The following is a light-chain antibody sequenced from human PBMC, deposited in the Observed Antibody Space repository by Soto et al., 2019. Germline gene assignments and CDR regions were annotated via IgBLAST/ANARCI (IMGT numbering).Light chain of an antibody. CDR3: QQYNDWPLT. CDR2: GAF. Sequence: GMTQSPATLSVSPGERATLSCRASQSVSSNLAWYQQKPGQAPSLLISGAFTRATGIPARFSGTGSGTEFTLTISSLQSEDFALYYCQQYNDWPLTFGQGTKVDIK. V-gene: IGKV3-15*01. J-gene: IGKJ1*01. CDR1: QSVSSN.